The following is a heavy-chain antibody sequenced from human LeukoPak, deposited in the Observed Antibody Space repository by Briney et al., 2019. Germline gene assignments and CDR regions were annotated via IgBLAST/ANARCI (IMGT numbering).Heavy chain of an antibody. V-gene: IGHV1-2*02. CDR1: GYTFTSYG. J-gene: IGHJ4*02. CDR2: INPNSGGT. CDR3: ARLYAAAGTG. Sequence: RASVKVSCKASGYTFTSYGISWVRQAPGQGLEWMGWINPNSGGTNYAQKFQGRVTMTRDTSISTAYMELSRLRSDDTAVYYCARLYAAAGTGWGQGTLVTVSS. D-gene: IGHD6-13*01.